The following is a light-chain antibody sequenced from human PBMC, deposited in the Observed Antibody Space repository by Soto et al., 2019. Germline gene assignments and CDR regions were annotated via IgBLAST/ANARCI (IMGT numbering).Light chain of an antibody. CDR2: GAS. V-gene: IGKV3-20*01. CDR3: QHLGSSHAP. CDR1: QSVGNNY. J-gene: IGKJ4*01. Sequence: EIVLTQSPGTLSLSPGERATLSCRASQSVGNNYIAWYQQKPGQAPRLLIRGASSRATGIPDRFSGSGSGTDFTLTISRLEPEDFAVYYCQHLGSSHAPFGGGTKVEIK.